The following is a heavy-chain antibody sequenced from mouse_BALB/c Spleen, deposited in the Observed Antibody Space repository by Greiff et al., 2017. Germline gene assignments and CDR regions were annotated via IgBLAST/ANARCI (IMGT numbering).Heavy chain of an antibody. J-gene: IGHJ2*01. CDR1: GYTFTSYW. CDR2: INPSTGYT. Sequence: VQLQQSGAELAKPGASVKMSCKASGYTFTSYWMHWVKQRPGQGLEWIGYINPSTGYTEYNQKFKDKATLTADKSSSTAYMQLSSLTSEDSAVYYCARWASPYGYDHWGQGTTLTVSS. CDR3: ARWASPYGYDH. D-gene: IGHD2-2*01. V-gene: IGHV1-7*01.